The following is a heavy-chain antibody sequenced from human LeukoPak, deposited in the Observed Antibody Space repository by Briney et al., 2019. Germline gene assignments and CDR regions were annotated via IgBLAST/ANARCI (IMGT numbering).Heavy chain of an antibody. CDR2: ISGSGGST. CDR3: AKVGTFFYDSSAFEGY. V-gene: IGHV3-23*01. J-gene: IGHJ4*02. D-gene: IGHD3-22*01. CDR1: GFTFSSYA. Sequence: GGSLRLSCAASGFTFSSYAMSWVRQAPGKGLEWVSAISGSGGSTYYADSVKGRFTISRDNSKNTLYLQMNSLRAEDTAVYYCAKVGTFFYDSSAFEGYWGQGTLVTVSS.